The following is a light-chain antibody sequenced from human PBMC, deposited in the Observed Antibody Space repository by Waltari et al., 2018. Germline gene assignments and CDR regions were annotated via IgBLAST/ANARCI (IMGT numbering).Light chain of an antibody. Sequence: VVMTQSPLSLPVTLGQPASISCRSSQSLVHSDGNTYLNWFQQRPGQSPRRLIYKVSNRGSGVSARFSGSGSGTDFTLKSSRVEAEEVGVYYCMQGTHMYTFGQGTKLEIK. CDR2: KVS. J-gene: IGKJ2*01. CDR1: QSLVHSDGNTY. CDR3: MQGTHMYT. V-gene: IGKV2-30*02.